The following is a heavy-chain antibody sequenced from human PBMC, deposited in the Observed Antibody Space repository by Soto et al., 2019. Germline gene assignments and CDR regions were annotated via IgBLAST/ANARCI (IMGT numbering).Heavy chain of an antibody. CDR3: ARDKYCSGGSCRKNWFDP. V-gene: IGHV4-59*01. D-gene: IGHD2-15*01. CDR2: IYDDGSA. J-gene: IGHJ5*02. Sequence: PSETLSLTCTVSGGSISSSYWSWIGQAPGKGLEWLAYIYDDGSANYNPSLKSRATISLDMSKNQFSLKLTSVTAADTAVYYCARDKYCSGGSCRKNWFDPWGQGTLVTVSS. CDR1: GGSISSSY.